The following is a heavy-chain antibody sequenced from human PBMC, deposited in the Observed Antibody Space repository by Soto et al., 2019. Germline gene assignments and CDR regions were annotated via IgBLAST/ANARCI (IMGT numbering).Heavy chain of an antibody. CDR3: ATKSDYDILTGFDY. V-gene: IGHV1-24*01. J-gene: IGHJ4*02. Sequence: GASVKVSCKVSGYTLTELSMHWVRQAPGKGLEWMGGFDPEDGETIYAQKFQGRVTMTEDTSTDTAYMELSSLRSEDTAVYYCATKSDYDILTGFDYWGQRTLVTVSS. D-gene: IGHD3-9*01. CDR2: FDPEDGET. CDR1: GYTLTELS.